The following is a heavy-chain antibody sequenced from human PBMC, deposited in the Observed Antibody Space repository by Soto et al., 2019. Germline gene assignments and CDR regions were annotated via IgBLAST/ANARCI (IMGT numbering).Heavy chain of an antibody. V-gene: IGHV3-30-3*01. J-gene: IGHJ5*02. CDR2: ISYDGSNK. Sequence: GGSLRLSCAASGFTFSSYAMHWVRQAPGKGLEWVAVISYDGSNKYYADSVKGRFTISRDNSKNTLYLQMNSLRAEDTAVYYCARGQQQLVPVWLDPRGQGTLVTVSS. D-gene: IGHD6-13*01. CDR3: ARGQQQLVPVWLDP. CDR1: GFTFSSYA.